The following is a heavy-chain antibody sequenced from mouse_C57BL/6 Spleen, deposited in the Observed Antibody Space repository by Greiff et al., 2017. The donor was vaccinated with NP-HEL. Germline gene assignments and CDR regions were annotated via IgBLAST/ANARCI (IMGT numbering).Heavy chain of an antibody. CDR1: GYTFTSYW. D-gene: IGHD2-5*01. CDR2: IDPSDSET. Sequence: QVQLQQSGAELVRPGSSVKLSCKASGYTFTSYWMHWVKQRPIQGLEWIGNIDPSDSETHYNQKFKDKATLTVDKSSSTAYMQLSSLTSEDSAVYYCARSGYSNYAGYAMDYWGQGTSVTVSS. V-gene: IGHV1-52*01. CDR3: ARSGYSNYAGYAMDY. J-gene: IGHJ4*01.